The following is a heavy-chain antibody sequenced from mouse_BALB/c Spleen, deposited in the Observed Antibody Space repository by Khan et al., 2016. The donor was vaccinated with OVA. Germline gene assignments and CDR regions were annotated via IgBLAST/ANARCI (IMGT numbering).Heavy chain of an antibody. J-gene: IGHJ3*01. CDR3: TGGGGGKRFAY. V-gene: IGHV1S137*01. CDR1: FSHFPALP. Sequence: GASLLRPVFSVPLSFPASFSHFPALPPPSATHRHAKSLDWIAATTTYYGDTTYNHNFKGKATMTVDKASSAAYMELARLTSEDSAIYICTGGGGGKRFAYWGQGTLVTVSA. CDR2: TTTYYGDT.